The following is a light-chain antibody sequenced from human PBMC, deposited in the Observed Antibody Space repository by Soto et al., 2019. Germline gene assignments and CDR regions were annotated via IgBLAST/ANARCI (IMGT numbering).Light chain of an antibody. CDR2: ATS. CDR1: TGPVTSGHY. CDR3: LLSYCGARRE. V-gene: IGLV7-46*01. J-gene: IGLJ1*01. Sequence: QAVVTPEPSLTVSPGGTVTLTCGSSTGPVTSGHYPYWFHQKPGQAPRTLIYATSNKHSWTPTPLSGSLLEGKAGLTLSSAQPEDEAVYYCLLSYCGARREFGTGTTVTVL.